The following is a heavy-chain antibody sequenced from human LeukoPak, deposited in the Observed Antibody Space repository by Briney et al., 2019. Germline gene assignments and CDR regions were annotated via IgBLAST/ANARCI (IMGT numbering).Heavy chain of an antibody. Sequence: SETLSLTCTVSGYSISSGYYWGWIRQPPGKGLEWIGSIYHSGSTYYNPSLKGRVTISVDTSKNQFSLKLSSVTAADTAVYYCARDMGQNCGGDCHSDAFDIWGQGTMVTVSS. D-gene: IGHD2-21*01. J-gene: IGHJ3*02. CDR3: ARDMGQNCGGDCHSDAFDI. V-gene: IGHV4-38-2*02. CDR2: IYHSGST. CDR1: GYSISSGYY.